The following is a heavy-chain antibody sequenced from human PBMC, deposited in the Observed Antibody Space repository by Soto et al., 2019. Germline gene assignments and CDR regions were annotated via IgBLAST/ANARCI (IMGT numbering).Heavy chain of an antibody. Sequence: GGSLRLSCAASGFTVSSNYMSWVRQAPGKGLEWVSVIYTAGSTYYPDSVKGRSTISRENAKNSLYLQMNSLRAGDTAVYYCARALHGSGSYPTSYYYYMDVWGKGTTVTVSS. CDR3: ARALHGSGSYPTSYYYYMDV. D-gene: IGHD3-10*01. CDR2: IYTAGST. V-gene: IGHV3-53*01. J-gene: IGHJ6*03. CDR1: GFTVSSNY.